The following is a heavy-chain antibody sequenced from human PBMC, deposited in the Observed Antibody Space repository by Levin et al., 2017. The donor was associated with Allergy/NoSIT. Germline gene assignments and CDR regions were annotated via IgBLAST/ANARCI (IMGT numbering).Heavy chain of an antibody. D-gene: IGHD3-22*01. Sequence: GESLKISCKGSGYSFTSYWIGWVRQMPGKGLEWMGIIYPGDSDTRYSPSFQGQVTISADKSISTAYLQWSSLKASDTAMYYCARTLHYYDSSGSRSSWYFDLWGRGTLVTVSS. J-gene: IGHJ2*01. V-gene: IGHV5-51*01. CDR3: ARTLHYYDSSGSRSSWYFDL. CDR2: IYPGDSDT. CDR1: GYSFTSYW.